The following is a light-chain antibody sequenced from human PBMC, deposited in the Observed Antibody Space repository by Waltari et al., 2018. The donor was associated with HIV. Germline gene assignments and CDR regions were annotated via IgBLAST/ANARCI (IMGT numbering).Light chain of an antibody. CDR1: SSDIGSYDY. J-gene: IGLJ2*01. V-gene: IGLV2-8*01. CDR3: SSYAGSTNRVV. CDR2: DVY. Sequence: QSALAQSPSASGFPGQAVTISCTGTSSDIGSYDYVSWYQQHPGKAPKLMIYDVYKRPSGIPDRFSGSKSGNTASLTVSGLQAEDVANYYCSSYAGSTNRVVFGGGTFLTVL.